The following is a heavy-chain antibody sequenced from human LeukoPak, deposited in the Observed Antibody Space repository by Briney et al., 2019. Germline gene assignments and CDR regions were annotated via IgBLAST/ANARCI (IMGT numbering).Heavy chain of an antibody. V-gene: IGHV4-4*07. CDR2: TYASGDT. CDR3: TIGGASGSLAH. CDR1: RASISDNY. Sequence: PSETLSLTCTVSRASISDNYWSWSRQPAGKALEWIGRTYASGDTNYNPSLKSRASVSVDTSKNQFYLSLRYVTAADTAVYYCTIGGASGSLAHWGPGTLVTVSS. J-gene: IGHJ4*02. D-gene: IGHD6-13*01.